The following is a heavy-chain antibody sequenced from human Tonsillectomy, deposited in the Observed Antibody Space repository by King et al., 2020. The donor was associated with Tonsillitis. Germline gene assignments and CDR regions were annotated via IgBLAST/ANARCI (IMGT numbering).Heavy chain of an antibody. CDR1: GYTFTHYY. V-gene: IGHV1-46*01. CDR2: INPNGCST. Sequence: QLVQSGAEVKKPGASVKVSCKASGYTFTHYYVHWVRQAPGQGLEWMGLINPNGCSTSYPEKFQGRVTMTRDTSTSTVYMERSKLTYDDTAMYYCARDAQYGANGLTYHYYGMDVWGQGTTVTVSS. J-gene: IGHJ6*02. D-gene: IGHD4-17*01. CDR3: ARDAQYGANGLTYHYYGMDV.